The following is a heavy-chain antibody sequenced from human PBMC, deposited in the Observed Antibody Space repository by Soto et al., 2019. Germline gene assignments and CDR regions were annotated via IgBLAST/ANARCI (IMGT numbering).Heavy chain of an antibody. CDR2: ISYDGSNK. D-gene: IGHD6-19*01. V-gene: IGHV3-30-3*01. CDR1: GFTFSSYA. CDR3: ARGAVRDGLKWFDP. J-gene: IGHJ5*02. Sequence: QVQLVESGGGVVQPGRSLRLSCAASGFTFSSYAMHWVRQAPGKGLEWVAVISYDGSNKYYADSVKGRFTISRDNSKNTLYLQMNSLRAEDTAVYYCARGAVRDGLKWFDPWGQGTLVTVSS.